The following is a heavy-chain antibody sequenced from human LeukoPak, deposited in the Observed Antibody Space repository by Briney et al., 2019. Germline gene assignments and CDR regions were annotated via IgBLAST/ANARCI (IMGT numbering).Heavy chain of an antibody. J-gene: IGHJ4*02. CDR1: GFTFSDCS. Sequence: PGGSLRLSCAASGFTFSDCSMNWVRQAPGKGLEWVSSISSSSSYIYYADSLKGRFTISSDNAKNSLYLQMNSLRAEDTAVYYCARDGGYYDSSGFSFFDYWGQGTLVTVSS. CDR3: ARDGGYYDSSGFSFFDY. D-gene: IGHD3-22*01. CDR2: ISSSSSYI. V-gene: IGHV3-21*01.